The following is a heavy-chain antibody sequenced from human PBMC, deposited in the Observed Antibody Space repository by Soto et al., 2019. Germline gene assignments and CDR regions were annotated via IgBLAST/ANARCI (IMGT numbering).Heavy chain of an antibody. J-gene: IGHJ3*02. CDR2: ISSSSSYI. CDR3: ARDLRNGYYDSSGYYNDAFDI. CDR1: GFTFSSYS. V-gene: IGHV3-21*01. Sequence: GSLRLSCAASGFTFSSYSMNWVRQAPGKGLEWVSSISSSSSYIYYADSVKGRFTISRGNAKNSLYLQMNGLRAEDTAVYYCARDLRNGYYDSSGYYNDAFDIWGQGTMVTVSS. D-gene: IGHD3-22*01.